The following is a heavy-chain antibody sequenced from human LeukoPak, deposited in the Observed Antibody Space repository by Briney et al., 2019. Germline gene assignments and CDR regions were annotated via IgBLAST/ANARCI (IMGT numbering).Heavy chain of an antibody. J-gene: IGHJ4*02. CDR3: ARDPDGIAAAGNFDY. Sequence: ASVKVSCKASGYTFTGYYMHWVRQAPGQGLEWMGWINPNSGGTNYAQKFQGRVTVTRDTSISTAYMELSRLRSDDTAVYYCARDPDGIAAAGNFDYWGQGTLVTVSS. CDR2: INPNSGGT. V-gene: IGHV1-2*02. CDR1: GYTFTGYY. D-gene: IGHD6-13*01.